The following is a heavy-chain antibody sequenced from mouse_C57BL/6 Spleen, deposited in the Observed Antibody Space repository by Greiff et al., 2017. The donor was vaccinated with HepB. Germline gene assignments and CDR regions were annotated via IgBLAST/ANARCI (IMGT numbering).Heavy chain of an antibody. D-gene: IGHD4-1*02. CDR1: GYTFTSYW. Sequence: QVQLQQPGAELVLPGASVKLSCKASGYTFTSYWMHWVKQRPGQGLEWIGEIDPSDSYTNYNQKFKGKSTLTVDKSSSTAYMQLSSLNYEDSAVYYCARQRGRGDFYVWGTGTTVTVAA. J-gene: IGHJ1*03. CDR3: ARQRGRGDFYV. V-gene: IGHV1-69*01. CDR2: IDPSDSYT.